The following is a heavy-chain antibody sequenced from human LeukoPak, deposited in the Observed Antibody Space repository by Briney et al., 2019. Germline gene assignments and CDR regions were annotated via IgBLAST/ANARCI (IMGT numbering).Heavy chain of an antibody. CDR3: ARPRYGSGSYGV. CDR2: INPNSGGT. V-gene: IGHV1-2*02. J-gene: IGHJ4*02. D-gene: IGHD3-10*01. Sequence: AASVKVSCKASGYTFTGYYMHWVRQAPGQGLEWMGWINPNSGGTNYAQKFQGRVTMTRDTSISTAYMELSRLRSDDTAVYYCARPRYGSGSYGVWGQGTLVTVSS. CDR1: GYTFTGYY.